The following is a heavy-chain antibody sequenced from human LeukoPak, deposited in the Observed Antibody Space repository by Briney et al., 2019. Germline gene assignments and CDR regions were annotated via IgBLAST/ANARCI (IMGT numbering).Heavy chain of an antibody. D-gene: IGHD3-22*01. J-gene: IGHJ4*02. CDR3: TTDRMIVVAPFDY. V-gene: IGHV3-15*01. CDR1: GFTFSNAW. Sequence: GASLRLSCAASGFTFSNAWMSWVRQAPGKGLEWVGRIKSKTDGGTTDYAAPVKGRFTISRDDSKNTLYLQMNSLKTEDTAVYYCTTDRMIVVAPFDYWGQGTLVTVSS. CDR2: IKSKTDGGTT.